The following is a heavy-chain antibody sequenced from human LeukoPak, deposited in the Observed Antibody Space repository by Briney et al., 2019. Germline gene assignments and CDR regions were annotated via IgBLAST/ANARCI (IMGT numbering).Heavy chain of an antibody. Sequence: SETLSLTCAVSGASISKTNWWSWVRQPPGKGLEWIGEIYHSGKTNYNPSLKSRVTISVDKSKNQISLKLSSVTAADTAVYYCARGRWFGGYYFDYWGQGTLVTVSS. CDR3: ARGRWFGGYYFDY. J-gene: IGHJ4*02. CDR1: GASISKTNW. CDR2: IYHSGKT. V-gene: IGHV4-4*02. D-gene: IGHD3-10*01.